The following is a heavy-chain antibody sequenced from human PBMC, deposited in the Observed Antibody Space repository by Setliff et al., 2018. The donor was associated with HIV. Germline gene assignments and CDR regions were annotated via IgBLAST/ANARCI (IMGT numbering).Heavy chain of an antibody. CDR3: AQIWFGGTHFR. CDR2: IYCGDSRT. Sequence: PGESLKISCKGSGYNFANYWIGWVRQMPGKGLEWMGLIYCGDSRTRYSPSFQGQVTISRDNSKNTLYLQMNSLRVEDTAVYYCAQIWFGGTHFRWGQGTLVTVSS. CDR1: GYNFANYW. D-gene: IGHD3-10*01. V-gene: IGHV5-51*01. J-gene: IGHJ4*02.